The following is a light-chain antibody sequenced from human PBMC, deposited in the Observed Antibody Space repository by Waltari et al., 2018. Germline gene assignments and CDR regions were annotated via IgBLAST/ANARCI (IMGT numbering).Light chain of an antibody. CDR3: QTWGTGIQV. V-gene: IGLV4-69*01. J-gene: IGLJ3*02. Sequence: LVLTQSPSASASLGASVKLTCSLPGEYSAYAIAWHQQQPLKGPRYLMTVNSDGSHKKGDGISERFSGSSSDVNSYLIISRLQSDDEADYFCQTWGTGIQVFGSGTKLTVL. CDR1: GEYSAYA. CDR2: VNSDGSH.